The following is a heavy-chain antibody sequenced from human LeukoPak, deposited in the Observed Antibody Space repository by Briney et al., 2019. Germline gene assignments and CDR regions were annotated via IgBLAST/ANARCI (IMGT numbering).Heavy chain of an antibody. D-gene: IGHD3-3*01. V-gene: IGHV1-2*02. CDR2: INPDSGDT. CDR1: GYTFTDYY. CDR3: ARERDSRRAQDYDFWSGPTGY. Sequence: GTSVKVSWKTSGYTFTDYYIHWVRQAPGQGLEWVGWINPDSGDTNYAEKFQGGVTMSRDTSISTAYLDLTRLRSDHTAVFYCARERDSRRAQDYDFWSGPTGYWGQGTLITVSS. J-gene: IGHJ4*02.